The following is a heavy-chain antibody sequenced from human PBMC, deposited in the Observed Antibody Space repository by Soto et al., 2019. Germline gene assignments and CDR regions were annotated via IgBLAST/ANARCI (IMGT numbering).Heavy chain of an antibody. CDR1: GGTFSSYA. CDR3: ARDHYDFWSGYYIGWFDP. J-gene: IGHJ5*02. CDR2: IIPIFGTA. Sequence: SVKVSCKASGGTFSSYAISWVRQAPGQGLEWMGGIIPIFGTANYAQKFQGRVTITADESTSTAYMELSSLRSEDTAVYYCARDHYDFWSGYYIGWFDPWGQGTLVTVS. D-gene: IGHD3-3*01. V-gene: IGHV1-69*13.